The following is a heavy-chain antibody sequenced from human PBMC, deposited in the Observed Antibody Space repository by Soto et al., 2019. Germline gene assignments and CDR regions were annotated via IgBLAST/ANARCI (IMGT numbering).Heavy chain of an antibody. Sequence: GGSLRLSCAASGFTFDDYAMHWVRQAPGKSLEWVSGISWNSGSIGYADSVKGRFTISRDNAKNSLYLQMNSLRAEDTALYYCVKATLDIVVVVAAQAPDYWYFDLWGRGTLVTVSS. CDR1: GFTFDDYA. CDR2: ISWNSGSI. V-gene: IGHV3-9*01. J-gene: IGHJ2*01. D-gene: IGHD2-15*01. CDR3: VKATLDIVVVVAAQAPDYWYFDL.